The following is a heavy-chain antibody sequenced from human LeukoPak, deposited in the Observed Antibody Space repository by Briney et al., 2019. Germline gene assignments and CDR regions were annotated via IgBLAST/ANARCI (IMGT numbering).Heavy chain of an antibody. D-gene: IGHD3-10*01. CDR3: ARDPYSLGSRINSDY. V-gene: IGHV3-30*04. Sequence: HPGGSLRLSCAASGFGFSSYAMHWVRQAPGKGLEWVAVMSNDGRNEHYADSVKGRFTISRDNSKNTLYLQMNSLRGEDTAVYYCARDPYSLGSRINSDYWGQGTLVTVSS. CDR2: MSNDGRNE. CDR1: GFGFSSYA. J-gene: IGHJ4*02.